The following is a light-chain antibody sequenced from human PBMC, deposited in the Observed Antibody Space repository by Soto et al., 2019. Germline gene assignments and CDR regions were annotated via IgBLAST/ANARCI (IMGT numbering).Light chain of an antibody. CDR1: QSVDRY. V-gene: IGKV3-11*01. CDR3: QYLNGAPTIT. Sequence: EVVLTQSPDTLSLSPGETATLSCRASQSVDRYVAWYQQKPGQAPRLVIYDIFTRATGVPSRFSGSGSGTEFSLTITSLKPEDFATYYCQYLNGAPTITFGQGTRLEIK. CDR2: DIF. J-gene: IGKJ5*01.